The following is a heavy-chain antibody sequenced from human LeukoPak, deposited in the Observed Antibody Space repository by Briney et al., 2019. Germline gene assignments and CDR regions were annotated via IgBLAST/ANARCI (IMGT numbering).Heavy chain of an antibody. Sequence: GRSLRLSCAASGFTFSSYAMHWVRQAPGKGLEWVAVISYDGSNKYYADSVKGRFTISRDNSKNTLYLQMNSLRAEDTAVYYCAKAAVPQWLRPKSHYFDYWGQGTLVTVSS. V-gene: IGHV3-30-3*01. CDR1: GFTFSSYA. D-gene: IGHD5-12*01. CDR2: ISYDGSNK. J-gene: IGHJ4*02. CDR3: AKAAVPQWLRPKSHYFDY.